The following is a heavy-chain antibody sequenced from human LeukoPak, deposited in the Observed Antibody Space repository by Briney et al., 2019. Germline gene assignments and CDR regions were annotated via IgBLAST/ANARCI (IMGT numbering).Heavy chain of an antibody. CDR2: IYYSRST. J-gene: IGHJ5*02. CDR1: GGSISSYY. Sequence: SETLSVTCTVSGGSISSYYWSWIRQPPGKGLEWIGYIYYSRSTNYNPSLKSRVTISVDTSKNQFSLKLSSVTAADTAVYYCARVRGYGGNSGGNWFDPWGQGTLVTVSS. V-gene: IGHV4-59*01. D-gene: IGHD4-23*01. CDR3: ARVRGYGGNSGGNWFDP.